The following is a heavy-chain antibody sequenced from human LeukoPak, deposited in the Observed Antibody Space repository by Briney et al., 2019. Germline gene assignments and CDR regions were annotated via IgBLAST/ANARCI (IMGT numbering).Heavy chain of an antibody. CDR2: IYHSGRT. CDR1: GYSISSGYY. V-gene: IGHV4-38-2*02. CDR3: ARHALEGVYDSSGYSEFDY. Sequence: PSETLSLTCTVSGYSISSGYYWGWIRQPPGKGLEWIGSIYHSGRTYYNPSLKSRVTISVDTSKNQFSLKLSSVTAADTAVYYCARHALEGVYDSSGYSEFDYWGQGTLVTVSS. J-gene: IGHJ4*02. D-gene: IGHD3-22*01.